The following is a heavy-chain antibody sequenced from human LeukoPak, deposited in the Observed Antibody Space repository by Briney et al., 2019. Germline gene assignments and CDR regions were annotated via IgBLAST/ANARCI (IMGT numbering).Heavy chain of an antibody. Sequence: GGSLRLSCAASGFSFSSYSMNWVRQAPGKGLEYVSYISSGSGTIYYADSVQGRFTISRDNAKNSLYLQMNSLRAEDTAVYYCAREGSVAAAGSNKGVPSHAFDIWGQGTMVTVSS. D-gene: IGHD6-13*01. CDR2: ISSGSGTI. V-gene: IGHV3-48*04. J-gene: IGHJ3*02. CDR1: GFSFSSYS. CDR3: AREGSVAAAGSNKGVPSHAFDI.